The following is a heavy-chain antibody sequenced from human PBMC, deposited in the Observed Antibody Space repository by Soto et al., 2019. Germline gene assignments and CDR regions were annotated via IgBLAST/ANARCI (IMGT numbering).Heavy chain of an antibody. Sequence: QLQLQESGPGLVKPSETLSLTCTVSGGSISSSSYYWGWIRQPPGKGLEWIGSIYYSGSTYYNPSLKGRVTIPVYTAKTQFSRKLSSVTSADRAVYCWASRVAFGCSDPWGQGTLVTVSS. CDR2: IYYSGST. J-gene: IGHJ5*02. CDR1: GGSISSSSYY. V-gene: IGHV4-39*01. CDR3: ASRVAFGCSDP. D-gene: IGHD2-15*01.